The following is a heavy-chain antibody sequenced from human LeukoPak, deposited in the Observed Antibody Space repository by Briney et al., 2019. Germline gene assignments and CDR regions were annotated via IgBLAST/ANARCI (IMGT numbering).Heavy chain of an antibody. CDR3: AKVDRGDYSSSPVPYYNYYMNV. CDR1: GFTFSYYS. CDR2: ISSSSSLI. Sequence: GGSLRLSCAASGFTFSYYSMNWVRQAPGRGQEWVSCISSSSSLIFYSDSVRGRFTISRDNAKNLLYLHMNSLRVEDTAVYYCAKVDRGDYSSSPVPYYNYYMNVWGKGTTVTVSS. V-gene: IGHV3-21*01. J-gene: IGHJ6*03. D-gene: IGHD6-13*01.